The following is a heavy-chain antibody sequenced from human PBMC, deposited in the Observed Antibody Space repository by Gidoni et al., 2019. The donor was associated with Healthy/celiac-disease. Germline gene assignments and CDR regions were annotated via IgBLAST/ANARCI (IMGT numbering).Heavy chain of an antibody. Sequence: QVQLVQSGAAVKKPGSSVKVSCKASGGTFSSYAISWVRQPPGKGLEWMGVIIPIFGTANYAQKFQGRVTITADESTSTAYMELSSLRSEDTAVYYCARDPSSSSFNWFDPWGQGTLVTVSS. J-gene: IGHJ5*02. D-gene: IGHD6-6*01. CDR2: IIPIFGTA. V-gene: IGHV1-69*01. CDR3: ARDPSSSSFNWFDP. CDR1: GGTFSSYA.